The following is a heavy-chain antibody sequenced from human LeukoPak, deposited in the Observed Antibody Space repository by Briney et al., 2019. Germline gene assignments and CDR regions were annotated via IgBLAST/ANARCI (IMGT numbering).Heavy chain of an antibody. J-gene: IGHJ4*02. Sequence: SVKVSCKASGGTFSSYAISWVRQAPGQGLEWMGRIIPILGIANYAQKFQGRVTITADKSTSTAYMELSSLRSEDTAVYYCVRDASSSFDYWGQGTLVTVSS. CDR1: GGTFSSYA. CDR3: VRDASSSFDY. CDR2: IIPILGIA. V-gene: IGHV1-69*04. D-gene: IGHD6-13*01.